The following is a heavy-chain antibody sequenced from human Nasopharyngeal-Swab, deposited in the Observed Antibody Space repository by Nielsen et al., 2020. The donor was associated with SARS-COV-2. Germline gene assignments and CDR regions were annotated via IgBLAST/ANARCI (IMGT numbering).Heavy chain of an antibody. CDR1: GFTSSSYS. CDR2: ISSSSSYI. V-gene: IGHV3-21*01. J-gene: IGHJ5*02. D-gene: IGHD3-10*01. CDR3: ARSPGSIPMVRGVIMTGWFDP. Sequence: GGSRRLSWAASGFTSSSYSMNWVRQAQGKGLEGVSSISSSSSYIFYADSVKGRFTISRDNAKKSLYLQMNSLRAEDTAVYYCARSPGSIPMVRGVIMTGWFDPWGQGTLVTVSS.